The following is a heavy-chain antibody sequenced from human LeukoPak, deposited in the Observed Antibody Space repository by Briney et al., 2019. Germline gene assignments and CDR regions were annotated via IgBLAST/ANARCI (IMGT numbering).Heavy chain of an antibody. V-gene: IGHV3-7*05. CDR2: IKPGGSDE. CDR1: GFTFSKYL. J-gene: IGHJ4*02. D-gene: IGHD6-13*01. Sequence: GGSVRLSCAASGFTFSKYLRTWARQAPGKGLEWVATIKPGGSDEYYVDSVKGRFTISRDNAKNSLYLQMNSLRAEDTAVYYCAKPSRSSSNEYWGQGTLVTVSS. CDR3: AKPSRSSSNEY.